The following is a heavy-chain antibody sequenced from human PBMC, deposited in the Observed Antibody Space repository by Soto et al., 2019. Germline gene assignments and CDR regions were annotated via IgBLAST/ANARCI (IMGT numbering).Heavy chain of an antibody. CDR2: ISGSGGST. CDR3: AKGKARGATTASLSDY. D-gene: IGHD1-26*01. J-gene: IGHJ4*02. V-gene: IGHV3-23*01. CDR1: GFTFSSYA. Sequence: GGSLRLSCAASGFTFSSYAMSWVRQAPGKGLEWVSAISGSGGSTYYADSVKGRFTISRDNSKNTLYLQMNSLRAEDTAVYYCAKGKARGATTASLSDYWGQGTLVTVSS.